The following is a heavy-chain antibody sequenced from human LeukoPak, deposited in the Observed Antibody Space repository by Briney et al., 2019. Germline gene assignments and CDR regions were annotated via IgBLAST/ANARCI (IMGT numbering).Heavy chain of an antibody. CDR2: ISSSGSII. D-gene: IGHD3-10*01. Sequence: QPGGSLRFSCAASGFTFSSYEMNWVRQAPGKGLEWVSYISSSGSIIYYADSVKGRFTISRDNAKNSLYLQMNSLRAEETAVYYCARTKYGSGSYYNVGYFDSWGQGTLVTVSS. J-gene: IGHJ4*02. V-gene: IGHV3-48*03. CDR3: ARTKYGSGSYYNVGYFDS. CDR1: GFTFSSYE.